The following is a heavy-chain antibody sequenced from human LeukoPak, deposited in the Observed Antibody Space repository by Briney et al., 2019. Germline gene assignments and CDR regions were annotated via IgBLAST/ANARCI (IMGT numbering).Heavy chain of an antibody. CDR3: AKDTRTYYYDSSGYGDAFDI. V-gene: IGHV3-30*02. D-gene: IGHD3-22*01. J-gene: IGHJ3*02. Sequence: PGGSLRLSCAASGFTFSSYGMHWVRQAPGKGLEWVAFIRYDGSSKYYADSVKGRFTISRDNSKNTLYLQMNSLRAEDTAVYYCAKDTRTYYYDSSGYGDAFDIWGQGTMVTVSS. CDR1: GFTFSSYG. CDR2: IRYDGSSK.